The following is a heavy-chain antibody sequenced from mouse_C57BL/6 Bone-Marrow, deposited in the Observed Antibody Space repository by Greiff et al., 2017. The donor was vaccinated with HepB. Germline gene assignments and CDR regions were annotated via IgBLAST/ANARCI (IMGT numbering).Heavy chain of an antibody. Sequence: EVKLVESGGGLVKPGGSLKLSCAASGFTFSDYGMHWVRQAPEKGLEWVAYISSGSSTIYYADTVKGRFTISRDNAKNTLFLQMTSLRSEDTAMYYCARPYSNFPMDYWGQGTSVTVSS. CDR3: ARPYSNFPMDY. V-gene: IGHV5-17*01. CDR1: GFTFSDYG. J-gene: IGHJ4*01. D-gene: IGHD2-5*01. CDR2: ISSGSSTI.